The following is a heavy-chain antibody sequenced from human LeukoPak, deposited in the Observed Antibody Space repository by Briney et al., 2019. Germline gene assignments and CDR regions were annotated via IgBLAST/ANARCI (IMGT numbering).Heavy chain of an antibody. V-gene: IGHV3-53*01. CDR3: TRDQMNY. J-gene: IGHJ4*02. D-gene: IGHD5-24*01. CDR1: EFTVSRNY. CDR2: IFSNGDT. Sequence: WGSLRLSCTPSEFTVSRNYMLWVRQAPGKGLEWVSLIFSNGDTHYADSVKGRFTISRDTSKNTVSLQMNSLRVEDTAMYYCTRDQMNYWGQGTLVTVSS.